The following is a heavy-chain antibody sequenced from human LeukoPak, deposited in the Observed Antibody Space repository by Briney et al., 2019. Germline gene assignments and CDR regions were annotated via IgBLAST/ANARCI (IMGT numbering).Heavy chain of an antibody. Sequence: PSETLSLTCTVSGGSISSSSYYWGWIRQPPGKGLEWIGSIYYSGSTYYNPSLKSRVTISVDTSKNQFSLKLSSLTAADTAVYYCARDLSTPSFWGQGTLVTVSS. D-gene: IGHD2/OR15-2a*01. V-gene: IGHV4-39*02. J-gene: IGHJ4*02. CDR2: IYYSGST. CDR1: GGSISSSSYY. CDR3: ARDLSTPSF.